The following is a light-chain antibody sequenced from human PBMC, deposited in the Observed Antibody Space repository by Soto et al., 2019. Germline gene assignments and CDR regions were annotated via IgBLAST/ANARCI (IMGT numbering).Light chain of an antibody. J-gene: IGLJ2*01. CDR3: CSSAGTYRSV. V-gene: IGLV2-11*01. Sequence: QSALTQPRSVSGSPGQSVTISCTGTSSDVGGYNYVSWYQQHPGKAPKLMIYDVSKRPSGVPDRFSGSKSGNTASLTISGLQAEDEADYYCCSSAGTYRSVFGGGTKVTVL. CDR2: DVS. CDR1: SSDVGGYNY.